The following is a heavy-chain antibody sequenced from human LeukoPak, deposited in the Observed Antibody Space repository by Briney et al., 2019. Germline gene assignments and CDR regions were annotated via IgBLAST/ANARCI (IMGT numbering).Heavy chain of an antibody. CDR3: ARGRMVRGVIIPY. D-gene: IGHD3-10*01. V-gene: IGHV4-59*12. J-gene: IGHJ4*02. CDR2: IYYSGST. Sequence: SETLSLTCTVSGGSISSYYWSWIRQPPGKGLEWIGYIYYSGSTNYNPSLKSRVTISVDTSKNQFSLKLSSVTAADTAVYYCARGRMVRGVIIPYWGQGTLVTVSS. CDR1: GGSISSYY.